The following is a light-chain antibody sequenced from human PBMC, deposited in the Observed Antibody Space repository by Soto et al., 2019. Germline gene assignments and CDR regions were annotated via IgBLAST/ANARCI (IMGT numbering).Light chain of an antibody. CDR2: DAS. CDR3: QQRTTWPPWT. V-gene: IGKV3-11*01. J-gene: IGKJ1*01. Sequence: EIVLTQSPATLSLSPGERATLSCRASQSVSSYLAWYQQKPGQAPRLLIYDASNRATGIPARFSGSGSGTDFTLTISSREPEDFAVYYCQQRTTWPPWTFGQGTKVEIK. CDR1: QSVSSY.